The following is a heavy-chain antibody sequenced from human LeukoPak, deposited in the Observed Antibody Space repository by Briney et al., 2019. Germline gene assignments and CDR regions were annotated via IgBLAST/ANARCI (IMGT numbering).Heavy chain of an antibody. CDR1: GYTFTSYY. V-gene: IGHV1-46*01. Sequence: WASVKVSCKASGYTFTSYYMHWVRQAPGQGLEWMGIINPSGGTTSYAQKFQGRVTMTRDTSTSTVYMELSSLRSEDTAVYYCARGDILTGYPSYYFDYWGQGTLVTVSS. CDR3: ARGDILTGYPSYYFDY. CDR2: INPSGGTT. D-gene: IGHD3-9*01. J-gene: IGHJ4*02.